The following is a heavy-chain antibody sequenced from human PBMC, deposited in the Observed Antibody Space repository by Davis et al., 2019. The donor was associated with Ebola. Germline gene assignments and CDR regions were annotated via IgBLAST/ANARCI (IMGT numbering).Heavy chain of an antibody. CDR2: IIPFLGTE. Sequence: SVKVSCKASGGTFSSYGISWVRQAPGQGLEWMGGIIPFLGTEKYAQKFQGRVTITADESTSTAYMELRSLKSDDTAVYYCATGIASESYFDSWGQGTLVTVSS. CDR1: GGTFSSYG. J-gene: IGHJ4*02. CDR3: ATGIASESYFDS. D-gene: IGHD2-21*01. V-gene: IGHV1-69*13.